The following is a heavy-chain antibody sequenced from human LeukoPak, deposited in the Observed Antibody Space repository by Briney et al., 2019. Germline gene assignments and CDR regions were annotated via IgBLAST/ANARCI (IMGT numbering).Heavy chain of an antibody. CDR2: INSDESST. V-gene: IGHV3-74*01. D-gene: IGHD6-19*01. J-gene: IGHJ4*02. CDR3: AVSVGIAVAGTTPFDY. CDR1: GFTFSSYR. Sequence: GGSLRLSCAASGFTFSSYRMHWVRHAPGKGVVWVSRINSDESSTSYADSVKGRFTISRDNAKNTLYLPMNSLRAEDTAVYYCAVSVGIAVAGTTPFDYWGQGTLVTVSS.